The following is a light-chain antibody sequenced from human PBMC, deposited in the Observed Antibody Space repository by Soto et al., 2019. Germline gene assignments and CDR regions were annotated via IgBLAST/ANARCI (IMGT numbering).Light chain of an antibody. CDR3: CSHAGDNTYV. J-gene: IGLJ1*01. V-gene: IGLV2-8*01. CDR1: SSDVGGYNY. Sequence: QSVLTQPPSASGSPGQSVTISCTGTSSDVGGYNYVSWYQQHPGKAPKLMIYEVTKRSSGVPDRFSGSKSGNTASLTVSGLQAEDEADYFCCSHAGDNTYVFGTGTKVTVL. CDR2: EVT.